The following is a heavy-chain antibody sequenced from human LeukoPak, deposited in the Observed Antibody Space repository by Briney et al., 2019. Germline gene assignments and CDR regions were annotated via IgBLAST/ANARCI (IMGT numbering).Heavy chain of an antibody. CDR2: IIPILGIA. D-gene: IGHD1-26*01. V-gene: IGHV1-69*04. CDR1: GGAFSSYA. CDR3: ARDSWRGSHSPFDY. Sequence: SVKVSCKASGGAFSSYAVSWVRQAPGQGLEWMGRIIPILGIANYAQKLQGRVTMTTDTSTSTAYMELRSLRSDDTAVYYCARDSWRGSHSPFDYWGQGTLVTVSS. J-gene: IGHJ4*02.